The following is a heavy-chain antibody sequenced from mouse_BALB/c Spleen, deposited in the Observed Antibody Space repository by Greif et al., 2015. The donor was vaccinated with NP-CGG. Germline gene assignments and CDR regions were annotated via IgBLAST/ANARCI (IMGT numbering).Heavy chain of an antibody. CDR2: IDPENGNT. CDR3: ARYHYGNFDY. V-gene: IGHV14-1*02. Sequence: VQLKESGAELVRPGALVKLSCKASGFNIKDYYMHWVKQRPEQGLEWIGWIDPENGNTIYDPKFQGKASITADTSSNTAYLQLSSLTSEDTAVYYCARYHYGNFDYWGQGTTLTVSS. D-gene: IGHD2-1*01. J-gene: IGHJ2*01. CDR1: GFNIKDYY.